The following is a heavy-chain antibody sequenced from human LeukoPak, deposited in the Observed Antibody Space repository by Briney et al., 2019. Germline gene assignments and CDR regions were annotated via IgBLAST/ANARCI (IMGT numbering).Heavy chain of an antibody. CDR2: INQYGSEI. CDR3: ATGSDGGY. V-gene: IGHV3-7*01. J-gene: IGHJ4*02. Sequence: GGSLRLSCAASGFTFSSFWMGWVRQAPGKGLDWVANINQYGSEIHYVDSVQGRFTISRDNFKNSLYLQMNSLRAEDTAVYFRATGSDGGYWGQGTLVTVSS. D-gene: IGHD2-8*02. CDR1: GFTFSSFW.